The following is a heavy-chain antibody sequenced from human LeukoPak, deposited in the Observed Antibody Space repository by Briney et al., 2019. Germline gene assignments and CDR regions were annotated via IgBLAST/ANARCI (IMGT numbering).Heavy chain of an antibody. Sequence: GGSLRLSCAASGYAFTGYYMHWVRQAPGQGLEWMGWINPNSGGTNYAQKFQGRVTMTRDTSISTAYMELSRLRSDDTAVYYCARGTVTPDDYWAREPWSPSPQ. CDR3: ARGTVTPDDY. CDR1: GYAFTGYY. D-gene: IGHD4-17*01. J-gene: IGHJ4*02. V-gene: IGHV1-2*02. CDR2: INPNSGGT.